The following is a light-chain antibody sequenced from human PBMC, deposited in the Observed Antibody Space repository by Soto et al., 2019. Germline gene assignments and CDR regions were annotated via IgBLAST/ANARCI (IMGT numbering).Light chain of an antibody. V-gene: IGKV3-20*01. Sequence: EIVLTQSPGTLSLSPGERATFSCRASQSVNSDYLAWYQQRPGLAPRLLIYGTSNRATGIPDRFSGSGSGTDFTLTINTLEPEDFAVYYCQRYGSSPLCAFGQGTKLEIK. J-gene: IGKJ2*02. CDR3: QRYGSSPLCA. CDR1: QSVNSDY. CDR2: GTS.